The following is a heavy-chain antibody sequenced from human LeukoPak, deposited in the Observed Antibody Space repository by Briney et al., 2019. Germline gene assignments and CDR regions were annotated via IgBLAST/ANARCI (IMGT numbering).Heavy chain of an antibody. CDR3: ARGLSNGDHDWFDP. Sequence: PSETLSLTCAVYGGSFSGYYWSWIRQPPGKGLEWIGEINHSGSTNYNPSLKSRVTISVDTSKNQFSLKLSSVTAADTAVYYCARGLSNGDHDWFDPWGQGTLVTVSS. CDR1: GGSFSGYY. J-gene: IGHJ5*02. V-gene: IGHV4-34*01. CDR2: INHSGST. D-gene: IGHD4-17*01.